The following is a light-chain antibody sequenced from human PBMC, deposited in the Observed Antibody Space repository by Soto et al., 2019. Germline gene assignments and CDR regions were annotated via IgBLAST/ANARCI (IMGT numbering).Light chain of an antibody. CDR3: AAWDDSLDGPF. CDR2: RNN. CDR1: SSNIGVNY. J-gene: IGLJ1*01. V-gene: IGLV1-47*01. Sequence: QSVLTQPPSASGTPGQRVTISCSGSSSNIGVNYVYWYLQLPGTAPKLLIYRNNPRPSGVPDRFSGTKSGTSSSLAISGLRSENEADYYCAAWDDSLDGPFFGTGTKVTVL.